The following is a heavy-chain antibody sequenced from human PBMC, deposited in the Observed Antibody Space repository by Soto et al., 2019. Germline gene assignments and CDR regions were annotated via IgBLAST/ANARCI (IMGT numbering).Heavy chain of an antibody. CDR2: IYYTGSI. CDR3: VRGSRKFEP. Sequence: SETLSLTCTVSGGSIRNFYWSWIRQPPGKGLEWVGYIYYTGSINYNPSLKSRVTISLDMSKNQFSLKMSSVTAADTAMYFCVRGSRKFEPWGQGTLVTVS. J-gene: IGHJ5*02. CDR1: GGSIRNFY. V-gene: IGHV4-59*08.